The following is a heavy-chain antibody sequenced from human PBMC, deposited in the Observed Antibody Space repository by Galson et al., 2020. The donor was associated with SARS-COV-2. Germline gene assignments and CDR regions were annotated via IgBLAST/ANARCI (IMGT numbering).Heavy chain of an antibody. CDR3: AREGLGAASGNPGDDAFDI. J-gene: IGHJ3*02. Sequence: SETLSLTCTVSGGSISSSSYYWGWIRQPPGKGLEWIGSIYYSGSTYYNPSLKSRVTISVDTSKNQFSLKLSSVTAADTAVYYCAREGLGAASGNPGDDAFDIWGQGTMVTVSS. CDR1: GGSISSSSYY. D-gene: IGHD6-13*01. V-gene: IGHV4-39*07. CDR2: IYYSGST.